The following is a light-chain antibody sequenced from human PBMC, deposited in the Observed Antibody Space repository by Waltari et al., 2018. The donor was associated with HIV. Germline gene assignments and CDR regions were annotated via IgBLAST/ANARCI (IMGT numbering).Light chain of an antibody. J-gene: IGLJ1*01. CDR3: YSYAGHSTYV. CDR1: SNDVGTYNL. CDR2: EDT. V-gene: IGLV2-23*01. Sequence: QSAPTQPASVSGSPGHSITISCTGTSNDVGTYNLFSWYQHHPGKAPRVIIYEDTKRPSGISSRFSGSKSGNTASLTISGLLPEDEAYYYCYSYAGHSTYVFGSGTKVFVL.